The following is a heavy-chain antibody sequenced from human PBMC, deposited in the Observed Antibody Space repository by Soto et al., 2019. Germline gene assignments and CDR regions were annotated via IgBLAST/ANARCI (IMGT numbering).Heavy chain of an antibody. V-gene: IGHV3-33*01. D-gene: IGHD3-10*01. CDR2: IWYDGSNK. Sequence: QVQLVESGGGVVQPGRSLRLSCAASRFTFSSYGMHWVRQAPGKGLEWVAVIWYDGSNKYYADSVKGRFTISRDNSKNTLYLQMNSLRAEDTAVYYCGSGSYYHFDYWGQGTLVTVSS. CDR1: RFTFSSYG. CDR3: GSGSYYHFDY. J-gene: IGHJ4*02.